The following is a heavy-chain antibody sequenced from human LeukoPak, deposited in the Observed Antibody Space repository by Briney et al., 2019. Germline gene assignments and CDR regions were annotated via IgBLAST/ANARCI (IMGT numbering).Heavy chain of an antibody. Sequence: GGSLRLSCAASGFTFSSYAMGWVRQAPGKGLEWVSAISGSGGSTYYADSVKGRFTISRDNSKNTLYLQMNSLRAEDTAVYYCAKVRTWSSGVLEGADYWGQGTLVTVSS. V-gene: IGHV3-23*01. J-gene: IGHJ4*02. CDR2: ISGSGGST. CDR3: AKVRTWSSGVLEGADY. D-gene: IGHD6-19*01. CDR1: GFTFSSYA.